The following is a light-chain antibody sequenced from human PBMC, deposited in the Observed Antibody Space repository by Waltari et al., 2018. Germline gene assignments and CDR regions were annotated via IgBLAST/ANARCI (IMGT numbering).Light chain of an antibody. CDR3: QQLNSYPSWT. CDR2: AAS. J-gene: IGKJ2*02. CDR1: QGISSY. Sequence: DIQLTPSPSFLSASVGDRVTITCRSSQGISSYLAWYQQKPGKAPKLLIYAASTLQSGVPSRVSGSGSGTEFTLTISSLQPEDFATYYCQQLNSYPSWTFGQGTKLEIK. V-gene: IGKV1-9*01.